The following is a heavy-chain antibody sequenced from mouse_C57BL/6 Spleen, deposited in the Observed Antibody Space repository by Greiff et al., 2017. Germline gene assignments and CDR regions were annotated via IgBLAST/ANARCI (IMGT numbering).Heavy chain of an antibody. CDR1: GYTFTSYW. CDR3: ASLCDSCWVAY. D-gene: IGHD2-12*01. Sequence: QVQLQQPGAELVRPGSSVKLSCKASGYTFTSYWMHWVKQRPIQGLEWIGNIDPSDSETHYNQKFKDKATLTVDKSSSTAYMQLSSLTSEDSAVYSSASLCDSCWVAYWGQGTLVTVSA. J-gene: IGHJ3*01. CDR2: IDPSDSET. V-gene: IGHV1-52*01.